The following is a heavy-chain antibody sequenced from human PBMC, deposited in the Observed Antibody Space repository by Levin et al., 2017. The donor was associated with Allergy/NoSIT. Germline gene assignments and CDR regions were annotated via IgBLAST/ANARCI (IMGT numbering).Heavy chain of an antibody. CDR1: GFSLSTSGVG. Sequence: GSGPTLVKPTQTLTLTCTFSGFSLSTSGVGVGWIRQPPGKALEWLALIYWDDDKRYSPSLKSRLTITKATSKNQVVLTMTNMDPVDTATYYCAHRGSSWYVGYFDYWGQGTLVTVSS. CDR3: AHRGSSWYVGYFDY. J-gene: IGHJ4*02. V-gene: IGHV2-5*02. CDR2: IYWDDDK. D-gene: IGHD6-13*01.